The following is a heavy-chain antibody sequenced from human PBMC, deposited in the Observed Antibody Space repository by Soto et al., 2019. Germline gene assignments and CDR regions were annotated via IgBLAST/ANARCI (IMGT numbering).Heavy chain of an antibody. CDR2: ISASGGNI. Sequence: LRLSCAASGSTFSSYAMSWVRQAPGKGLEWVSTISASGGNIYYADSVKGRFTISRDNAKNSLYLQMNSLRAEDTAVYYCARDPNAFDIWGQGTMVTVSS. CDR3: ARDPNAFDI. V-gene: IGHV3-23*01. J-gene: IGHJ3*02. CDR1: GSTFSSYA.